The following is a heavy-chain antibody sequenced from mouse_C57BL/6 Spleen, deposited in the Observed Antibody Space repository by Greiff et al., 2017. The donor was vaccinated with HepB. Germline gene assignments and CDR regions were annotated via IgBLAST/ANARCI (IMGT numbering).Heavy chain of an antibody. Sequence: EVQVVESGGDLVKPGGSLKLSCAASGFTFSSYGMSWVRQTPDKRLEWVATISSGGSYTYYPDSVKGRFTISRDNAKNTLYLQMSSLNAEDTAMYYCAYIPGFAYWGQGTLVTVSA. J-gene: IGHJ3*01. D-gene: IGHD1-3*01. V-gene: IGHV5-6*01. CDR2: ISSGGSYT. CDR1: GFTFSSYG. CDR3: AYIPGFAY.